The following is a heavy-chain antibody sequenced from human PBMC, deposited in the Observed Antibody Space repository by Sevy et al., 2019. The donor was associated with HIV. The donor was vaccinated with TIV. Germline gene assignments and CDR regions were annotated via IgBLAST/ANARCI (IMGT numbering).Heavy chain of an antibody. V-gene: IGHV1-69*13. CDR1: GGTFSSYA. CDR3: CRTTGTTRYFGH. J-gene: IGHJ4*02. D-gene: IGHD4-17*01. CDR2: IIPIFGTA. Sequence: ASVKVSCKASGGTFSSYAISWVRQAPGQGLEWMGGIIPIFGTANYAQKFQGRVTITADESTSTAYMELSSLRSEDTAVEYRCRTTGTTRYFGHRGQGTLVTVSS.